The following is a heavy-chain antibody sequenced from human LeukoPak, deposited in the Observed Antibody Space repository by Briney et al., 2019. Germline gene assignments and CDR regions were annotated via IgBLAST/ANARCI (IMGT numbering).Heavy chain of an antibody. CDR3: AKDPTLDIVLMVYAMPLDY. V-gene: IGHV3-30*18. Sequence: PGGSLRLSCAASGFTFSSYGMHWVRQAPGKGLEWVAVISYDGSNKYYADSVKGRFTISRDNSKNTLYLQMNSLRAEDTAVYYCAKDPTLDIVLMVYAMPLDYWGQGTLVTVSS. D-gene: IGHD2-8*01. CDR1: GFTFSSYG. J-gene: IGHJ4*02. CDR2: ISYDGSNK.